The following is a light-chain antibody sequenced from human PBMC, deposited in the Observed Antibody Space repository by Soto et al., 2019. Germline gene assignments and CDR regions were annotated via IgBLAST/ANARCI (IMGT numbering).Light chain of an antibody. Sequence: EVVLTQSPATLSLSPGERATLSCRASQSVINYLAWYQQKPGQAPRLLLYDASKRATGVAPRFSGSGSGTDFTLTTSSLEPEDFAVYYCQQGNIWPPWTFGQGTKVEIK. CDR3: QQGNIWPPWT. CDR1: QSVINY. CDR2: DAS. V-gene: IGKV3-11*01. J-gene: IGKJ1*01.